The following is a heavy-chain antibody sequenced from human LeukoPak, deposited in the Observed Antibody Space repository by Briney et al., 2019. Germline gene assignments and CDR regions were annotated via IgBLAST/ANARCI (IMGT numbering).Heavy chain of an antibody. D-gene: IGHD2-15*01. CDR2: IKHSGVT. CDR3: ARKSIEVSGRQPYDY. J-gene: IGHJ4*02. CDR1: GGSFSGYH. Sequence: TASETLSLTCAVYGGSFSGYHWSWIRQSPEKGLEWIGEIKHSGVTNYNPSLKSRLTMSVDTSKTQFSLRLTSVTAADTAVYYCARKSIEVSGRQPYDYWGQGTLVTVSS. V-gene: IGHV4-34*01.